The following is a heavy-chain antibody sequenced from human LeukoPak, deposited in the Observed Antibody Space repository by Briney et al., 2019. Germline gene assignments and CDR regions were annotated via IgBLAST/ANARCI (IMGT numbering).Heavy chain of an antibody. Sequence: SETLSLTCTVSGGSISSYYWSWIRQPPGKGLEWIGYIYYSGSTNYNPSLKSRVTISVDTSKNQFSLKLSSVTAADTAVYYCARDNYYDFWSGYYSEWFDPWGQGTLVIVSS. D-gene: IGHD3-3*01. V-gene: IGHV4-59*01. CDR1: GGSISSYY. CDR2: IYYSGST. J-gene: IGHJ5*02. CDR3: ARDNYYDFWSGYYSEWFDP.